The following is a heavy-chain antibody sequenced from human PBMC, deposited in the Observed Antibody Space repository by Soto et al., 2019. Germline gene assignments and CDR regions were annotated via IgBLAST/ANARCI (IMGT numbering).Heavy chain of an antibody. Sequence: ASVKVSCKVSGYTLTELSMHWVRQAPGKGLEWMGGFDPEDGETIYAQKFQGRVTTTEDTSTDTAYMELSSLRSEDTAVYYCATPGAAYCSGGSCYGVGWFDPWGQGTLVTVSS. CDR1: GYTLTELS. D-gene: IGHD2-15*01. CDR2: FDPEDGET. CDR3: ATPGAAYCSGGSCYGVGWFDP. V-gene: IGHV1-24*01. J-gene: IGHJ5*02.